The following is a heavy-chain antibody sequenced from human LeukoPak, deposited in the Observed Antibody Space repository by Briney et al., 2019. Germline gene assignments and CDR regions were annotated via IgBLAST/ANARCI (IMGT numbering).Heavy chain of an antibody. J-gene: IGHJ4*02. CDR2: VNHSGYT. Sequence: PSETLSLTCAVYGGSFSGYYWSWIRQPPGKGLEWIGEVNHSGYTNDNPSLKSRVTISVDTSKNQFSLRLRSVTAADTAVYFCARMTTGHDFWGQGTLVTVSS. CDR1: GGSFSGYY. CDR3: ARMTTGHDF. V-gene: IGHV4-34*01. D-gene: IGHD4-17*01.